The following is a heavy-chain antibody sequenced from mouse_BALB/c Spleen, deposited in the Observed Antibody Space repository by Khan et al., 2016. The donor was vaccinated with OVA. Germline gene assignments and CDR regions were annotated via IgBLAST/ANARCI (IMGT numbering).Heavy chain of an antibody. V-gene: IGHV1-80*01. CDR1: GYTFSSSW. CDR2: IYPRNDDT. J-gene: IGHJ3*01. Sequence: QVQLKQSGAELVRPGSSVKISCKASGYTFSSSWMNWVKHRPGQGLEWIGQIYPRNDDTDYNGKFKDKASLTEDKSSRTDYMQPTSLTSEDSAVYFCASYFGIRFAYWGHRTLVTVSA. D-gene: IGHD1-1*01. CDR3: ASYFGIRFAY.